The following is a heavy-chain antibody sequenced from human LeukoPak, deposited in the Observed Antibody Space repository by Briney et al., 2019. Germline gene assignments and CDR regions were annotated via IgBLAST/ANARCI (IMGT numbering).Heavy chain of an antibody. CDR3: ARDVGEYCSSTNCYASHY. CDR1: GYTFTGYY. V-gene: IGHV1-2*02. CDR2: INPHSGGT. J-gene: IGHJ4*02. Sequence: ASVKVSCKASGYTFTGYYIHWVRQAPGQGLEWMGWINPHSGGTNYAQKFQGGVTMTRDTSITTAYMELSSLRSDDTAVYYCARDVGEYCSSTNCYASHYWGQGTLVTISS. D-gene: IGHD2-2*01.